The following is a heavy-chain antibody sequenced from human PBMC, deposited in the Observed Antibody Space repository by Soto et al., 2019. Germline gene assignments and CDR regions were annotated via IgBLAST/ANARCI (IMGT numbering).Heavy chain of an antibody. D-gene: IGHD2-15*01. Sequence: QVQLVQSGAEVKKPGSSVKVSCKASGGTFSSYAISWVRQAPGQGLEWMGGIIPIFGTANYAQKFQGRVTICADETTSTDYMELSSLRSEDTAVYYCARESRYCSGGSCYFLPGIDYWGQGTLVTVSS. J-gene: IGHJ4*02. V-gene: IGHV1-69*12. CDR2: IIPIFGTA. CDR1: GGTFSSYA. CDR3: ARESRYCSGGSCYFLPGIDY.